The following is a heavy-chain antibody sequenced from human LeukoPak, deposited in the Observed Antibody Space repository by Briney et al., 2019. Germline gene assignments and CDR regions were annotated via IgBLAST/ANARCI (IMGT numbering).Heavy chain of an antibody. CDR1: GYTFTGYF. CDR3: ARDAGYCGVTNCHPLYVFDL. CDR2: INPNSGAA. J-gene: IGHJ3*01. Sequence: ASVKVSCKTSGYTFTGYFIHWVRQAPGQGPEWMGWINPNSGAATYAQKFLGKVTMTRDTSINIASMELSRLRSDDTAVYYCARDAGYCGVTNCHPLYVFDLWGQGTMVTVST. V-gene: IGHV1-2*02. D-gene: IGHD2-15*01.